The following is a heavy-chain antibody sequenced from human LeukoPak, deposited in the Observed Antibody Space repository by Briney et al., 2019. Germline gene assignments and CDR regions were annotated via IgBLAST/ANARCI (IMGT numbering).Heavy chain of an antibody. D-gene: IGHD1-7*01. CDR1: GGSISSGGYY. Sequence: SQTLSLTCTVSGGSISSGGYYWSWIRQHPGKGLEWIGYIYYSGSTYYDPSLKSRVTISVDTSKNQFSLKLSSVTAADTAVYYCARVSPGTTGVFDYWGQRTLVTVSS. CDR3: ARVSPGTTGVFDY. V-gene: IGHV4-31*03. CDR2: IYYSGST. J-gene: IGHJ4*02.